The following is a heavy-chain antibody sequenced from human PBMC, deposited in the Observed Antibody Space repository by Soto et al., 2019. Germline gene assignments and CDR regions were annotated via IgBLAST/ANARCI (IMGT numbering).Heavy chain of an antibody. CDR1: GGSIRSSDYY. CDR3: ARRMGGASGIFDY. CDR2: INSGGSA. D-gene: IGHD3-16*01. Sequence: SETLSLTCTVSGGSIRSSDYYWGWIRQPPGEGLEWIGNINSGGSAYYYPSLRNRVTISVDTSKNQFSLKLSSVIAADTAIYYWARRMGGASGIFDYGGKEPLATVP. V-gene: IGHV4-39*07. J-gene: IGHJ4*02.